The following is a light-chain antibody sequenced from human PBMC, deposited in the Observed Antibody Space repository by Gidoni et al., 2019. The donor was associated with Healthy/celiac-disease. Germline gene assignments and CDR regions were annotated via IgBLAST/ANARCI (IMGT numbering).Light chain of an antibody. CDR3: GTWDSSLSAGPWV. Sequence: QSVLTQPPSVSAAPGQKVTISCSGSSSNIGNNYVSWYQQLPGTAPKLLIYDNNKRPSGIPDRVSGSKSGTSATLGITGLQTGDEADYYCGTWDSSLSAGPWVFGGGTKLTVL. CDR1: SSNIGNNY. J-gene: IGLJ3*02. CDR2: DNN. V-gene: IGLV1-51*01.